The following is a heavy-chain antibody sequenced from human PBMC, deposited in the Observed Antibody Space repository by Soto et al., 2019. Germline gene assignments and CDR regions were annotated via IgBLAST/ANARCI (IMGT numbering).Heavy chain of an antibody. J-gene: IGHJ5*02. CDR2: ISYDGSNK. V-gene: IGHV3-30*03. CDR3: ARDTVKGAGIAPNLFDP. Sequence: QVPLVESGGGVVQPGRSLRLSCAASGFTFSSYGMHWVRQAPGKGLEWVAVISYDGSNKYYADSVKGRFTISRNNSKNTLYLQTDSLRAEDTAVYYCARDTVKGAGIAPNLFDPWGQGTLVNGSS. CDR1: GFTFSSYG. D-gene: IGHD6-13*01.